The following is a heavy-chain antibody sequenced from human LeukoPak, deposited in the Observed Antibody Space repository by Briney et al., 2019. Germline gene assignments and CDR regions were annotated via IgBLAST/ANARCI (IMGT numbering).Heavy chain of an antibody. CDR1: GFIFRDYA. D-gene: IGHD3-16*01. V-gene: IGHV3-23*01. Sequence: GGSLRLSCVASGFIFRDYAMSWVRQTPAGGLEWVSSPRGDGETFYTDSVKGRFTLSRDHSRNTVYLQLSNLRAEDTAVYYCAKASWVSSADAVLWGQGTLVTVS. CDR3: AKASWVSSADAVL. CDR2: PRGDGET. J-gene: IGHJ4*02.